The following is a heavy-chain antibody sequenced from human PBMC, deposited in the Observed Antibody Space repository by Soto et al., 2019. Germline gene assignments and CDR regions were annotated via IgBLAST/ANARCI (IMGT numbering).Heavy chain of an antibody. Sequence: PSETLSLTCTVSGDSISSSSYYWGWIRQPPGKGLEWIGSIYYSGSTYYNPSLKSRVTISVDTSKNQFSLKLSSVTAADTAVYYCVPSNWFDPWGQGTLVTVSS. CDR1: GDSISSSSYY. V-gene: IGHV4-39*01. CDR2: IYYSGST. J-gene: IGHJ5*02. CDR3: VPSNWFDP.